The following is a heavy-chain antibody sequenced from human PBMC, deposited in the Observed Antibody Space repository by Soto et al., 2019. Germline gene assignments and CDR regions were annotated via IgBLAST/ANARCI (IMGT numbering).Heavy chain of an antibody. D-gene: IGHD5-18*01. J-gene: IGHJ4*02. V-gene: IGHV3-23*01. CDR2: IIGGGGST. Sequence: PGGSLRLSCLASGFTFNNYAMSWVRQAPGKGLEWVSAIIGGGGSTYYADSVKGRFTISRDNSKNRLYLQMNSLRAEDTALYYCAKADQSIQLWFAFGYWGQGTVVTVSS. CDR1: GFTFNNYA. CDR3: AKADQSIQLWFAFGY.